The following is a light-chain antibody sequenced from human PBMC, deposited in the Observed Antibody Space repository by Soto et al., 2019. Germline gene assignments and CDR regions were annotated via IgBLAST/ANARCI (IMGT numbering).Light chain of an antibody. Sequence: VVLTQSPRTLSLFPGQRATLSCRASQRIYNNYVAWYQQKPGQAPSLLIYGVSNRAPGVPDRFSGSGSGTDFTLTITRLEPDDFAVYYCQHHGTTITFGGGAKVESK. CDR1: QRIYNNY. CDR3: QHHGTTIT. J-gene: IGKJ4*01. CDR2: GVS. V-gene: IGKV3-20*01.